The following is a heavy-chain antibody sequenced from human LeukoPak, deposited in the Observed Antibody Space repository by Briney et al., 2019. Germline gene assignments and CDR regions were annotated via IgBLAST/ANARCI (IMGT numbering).Heavy chain of an antibody. V-gene: IGHV3-66*04. CDR2: IYSDGDT. CDR3: ARHQGGWITGGFDI. Sequence: PGGPLRLSCAASGFTVSSNYMNWVRQAPGKGLEWVSIIYSDGDTYYTDSVKGRFTISRDNSKNTLYLQMNSLRAEDTAVYYCARHQGGWITGGFDIWGQGTLVTVSS. D-gene: IGHD2-2*03. CDR1: GFTVSSNY. J-gene: IGHJ3*02.